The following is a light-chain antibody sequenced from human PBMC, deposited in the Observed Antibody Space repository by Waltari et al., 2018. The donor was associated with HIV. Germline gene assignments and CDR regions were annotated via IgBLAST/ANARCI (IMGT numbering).Light chain of an antibody. J-gene: IGLJ2*01. V-gene: IGLV2-8*01. CDR1: NSAVGAYDF. CDR2: EAN. Sequence: QSALTQPPSASVSPGQSVPFSCTGTNSAVGAYDFVSWSQQHPGKAPKLILYEANKRPSGVPDRFSGSKSGNTASLIVSGLQAEDEGDYFCTSYAGNSNFVVFGGGTKLTVL. CDR3: TSYAGNSNFVV.